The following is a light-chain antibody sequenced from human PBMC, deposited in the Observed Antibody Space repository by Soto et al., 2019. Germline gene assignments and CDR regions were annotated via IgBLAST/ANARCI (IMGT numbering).Light chain of an antibody. CDR3: QQYGRSLT. Sequence: EIVMAQSPATLSLSPGERATLSCRASPSVTNFLAWYQQKPGQAPRLLIYGAFNRATGIPARFSGSGSGTDFTLIISRLEPEDFAVYYCQQYGRSLTFGGGTKVDIK. J-gene: IGKJ4*01. CDR2: GAF. V-gene: IGKV3-20*01. CDR1: PSVTNF.